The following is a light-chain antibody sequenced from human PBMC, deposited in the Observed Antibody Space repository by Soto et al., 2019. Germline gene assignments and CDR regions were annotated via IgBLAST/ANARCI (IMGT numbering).Light chain of an antibody. Sequence: DIQMTQSPSTLSAPVGHRVTITCRASQSISSWLAWYQQKRGKAPKLLIYKASSLESGVPSRFSGSGSVTEFTLTSSSLQPDDFATYYCQQYNSYPLTVGGGTKVEIQ. CDR1: QSISSW. CDR3: QQYNSYPLT. CDR2: KAS. V-gene: IGKV1-5*03. J-gene: IGKJ4*01.